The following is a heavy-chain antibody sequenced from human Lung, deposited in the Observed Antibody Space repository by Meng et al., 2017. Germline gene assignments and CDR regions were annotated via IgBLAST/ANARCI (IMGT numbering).Heavy chain of an antibody. CDR1: GYTFTSYA. CDR2: INAGNGNT. V-gene: IGHV1-3*01. D-gene: IGHD5-12*01. Sequence: QVRLVQSGAEVKKPGASVKVSCTASGYTFTSYAMQWVRQAPGQRLEWMGWINAGNGNTKYSQKFQGRVTITRDTSASTAYMELSSLRSEDTAVYYCARGGGYVTRVDPWGQGTLVTVSS. J-gene: IGHJ5*02. CDR3: ARGGGYVTRVDP.